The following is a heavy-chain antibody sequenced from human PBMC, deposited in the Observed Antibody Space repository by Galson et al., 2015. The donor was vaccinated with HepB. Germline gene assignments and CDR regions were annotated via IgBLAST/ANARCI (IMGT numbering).Heavy chain of an antibody. J-gene: IGHJ6*02. CDR1: GFTFSSYA. CDR2: ISYDGSNK. Sequence: SLRLSCAASGFTFSSYAMHWVRQAPGKGLEWVAVISYDGSNKYYADSVKGRFTISRDNSKNTLYLQMNSLRAEDTAVYYCARDTHGDYEVRGHYYYYYGMDVWGQGTTVTVSS. V-gene: IGHV3-30-3*01. CDR3: ARDTHGDYEVRGHYYYYYGMDV. D-gene: IGHD4-17*01.